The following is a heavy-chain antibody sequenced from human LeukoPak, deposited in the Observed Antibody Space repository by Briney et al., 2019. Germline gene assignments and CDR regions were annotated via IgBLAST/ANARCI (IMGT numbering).Heavy chain of an antibody. J-gene: IGHJ4*02. V-gene: IGHV4-34*01. Sequence: SETLSLTCAVYGGSFSGYYWSWTRHPPGKGLEWIGEINHSGSTNYNPSLKSRVTISVDTSKNQFSLKLSSVTAADTAVYYCARLSTIVVVPAARDGLDYWGQGTLVTVSS. CDR3: ARLSTIVVVPAARDGLDY. D-gene: IGHD2-2*01. CDR2: INHSGST. CDR1: GGSFSGYY.